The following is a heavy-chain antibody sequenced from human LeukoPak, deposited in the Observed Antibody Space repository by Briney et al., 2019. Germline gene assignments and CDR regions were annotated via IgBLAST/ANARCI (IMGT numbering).Heavy chain of an antibody. D-gene: IGHD3-9*01. V-gene: IGHV5-51*01. CDR2: IYPGDSDT. CDR1: GYSFTSYW. CDR3: ARHSDYDILTGHYYYGMDV. Sequence: GSLKISCKGSGYSFTSYWIGWVRQMPGKGLEWMGIIYPGDSDTRYSPSFQGQVTISADKSISTAYLQWSSLKASDTAMYYCARHSDYDILTGHYYYGMDVWGQGTTVTVSS. J-gene: IGHJ6*02.